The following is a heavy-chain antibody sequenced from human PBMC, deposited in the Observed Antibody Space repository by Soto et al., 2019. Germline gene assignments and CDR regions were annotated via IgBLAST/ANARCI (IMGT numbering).Heavy chain of an antibody. CDR1: GYTFTSYG. CDR2: ISAYNGNT. J-gene: IGHJ4*02. D-gene: IGHD3-22*01. CDR3: ARGPNYYDSSGDTD. Sequence: ASVKVSCKASGYTFTSYGISWVRQAPGQGLEWMGWISAYNGNTNYAQKLQGRVTMTTDTSTSTAYMELRSLRSDDTAVYYCARGPNYYDSSGDTDWGQGTLVTVSS. V-gene: IGHV1-18*01.